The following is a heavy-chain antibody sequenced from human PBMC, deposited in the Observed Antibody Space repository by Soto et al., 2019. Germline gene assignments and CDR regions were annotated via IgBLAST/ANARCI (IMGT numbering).Heavy chain of an antibody. CDR2: IFPGDSET. V-gene: IGHV5-51*01. Sequence: GESLKISCKASGYTFTSQWIGWVRQMPGKGLEWVGIIFPGDSETRISPSFQGQVTMSADKSINTAYLQWTSLKASDTAMYYCGSLTVGAYFEYFQHWGQGTVVTVSS. CDR1: GYTFTSQW. CDR3: GSLTVGAYFEYFQH. J-gene: IGHJ1*01. D-gene: IGHD1-26*01.